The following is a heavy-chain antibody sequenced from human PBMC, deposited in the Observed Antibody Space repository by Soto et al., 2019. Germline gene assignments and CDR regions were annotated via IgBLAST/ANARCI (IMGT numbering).Heavy chain of an antibody. CDR3: ARDMGLDIVVVVAATDY. Sequence: QVQLVQSGAEVKKPGASVKVSCKASGYTFTSYGISWVRQAPGQGLEWMGWISAYNGNTNYAQKLQGRVTMTTDTSXSXXYMELRSLRSDDTAVYYCARDMGLDIVVVVAATDYWGQGTLVTVSS. CDR1: GYTFTSYG. J-gene: IGHJ4*02. CDR2: ISAYNGNT. V-gene: IGHV1-18*01. D-gene: IGHD2-15*01.